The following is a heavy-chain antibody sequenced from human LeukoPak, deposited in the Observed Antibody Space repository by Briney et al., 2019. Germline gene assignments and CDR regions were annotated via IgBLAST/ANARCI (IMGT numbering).Heavy chain of an antibody. V-gene: IGHV1-18*01. Sequence: GASVKVSCKASGYTFTSYGISWVRQAPGQGLEWMGWISAYNGNTNYAQKLQGRVTMTTDTSTSTAYMELRSLRSDDTAVYYCARDAPRATILYYFDYWGQGTLVTVSS. CDR2: ISAYNGNT. CDR3: ARDAPRATILYYFDY. D-gene: IGHD5-24*01. CDR1: GYTFTSYG. J-gene: IGHJ4*02.